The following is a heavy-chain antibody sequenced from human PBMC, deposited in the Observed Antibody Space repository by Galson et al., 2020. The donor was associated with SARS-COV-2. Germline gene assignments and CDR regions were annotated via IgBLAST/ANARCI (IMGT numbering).Heavy chain of an antibody. Sequence: GGSLRLSCAASGFTFSSYSMNWVRQAPGKGLEWLSYISSSSSTIYYADSVKGRFTISRDNAKNSLYLQMNSLRTEDTAVYYCVTGGTVVTLVDYWGQGTLVTVSS. D-gene: IGHD3-22*01. J-gene: IGHJ4*02. CDR1: GFTFSSYS. CDR2: ISSSSSTI. CDR3: VTGGTVVTLVDY. V-gene: IGHV3-48*04.